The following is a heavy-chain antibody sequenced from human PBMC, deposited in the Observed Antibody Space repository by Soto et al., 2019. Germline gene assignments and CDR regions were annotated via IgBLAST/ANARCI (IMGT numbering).Heavy chain of an antibody. J-gene: IGHJ4*02. CDR1: GFTLSGSA. D-gene: IGHD1-26*01. CDR3: TRSGGSYSCGY. Sequence: EVQLVESGGGLVQPGESMKLSCAASGFTLSGSAVHWVRQASGKGLEWVGRIRSKTHNYATDYIASVKGRFTMSRDDSNNAAHLHMNCLKTDETAVYYCTRSGGSYSCGYWGPGSLVTVSS. V-gene: IGHV3-73*02. CDR2: IRSKTHNYAT.